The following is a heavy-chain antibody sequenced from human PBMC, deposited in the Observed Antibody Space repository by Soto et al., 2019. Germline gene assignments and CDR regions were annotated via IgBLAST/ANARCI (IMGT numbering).Heavy chain of an antibody. D-gene: IGHD3-22*01. Sequence: QVQLVESGGGVVQPGRSLRLSCAASGFTFSSFAIHWVRQAPGKGLEWVSRISYDGSNKYYADSVKGRFTISRDNSKNTLYLQMNSLRAEDTAVYYCARAYDSSMNCFDYWGQGTLVTVSS. V-gene: IGHV3-30-3*01. CDR3: ARAYDSSMNCFDY. J-gene: IGHJ4*02. CDR2: ISYDGSNK. CDR1: GFTFSSFA.